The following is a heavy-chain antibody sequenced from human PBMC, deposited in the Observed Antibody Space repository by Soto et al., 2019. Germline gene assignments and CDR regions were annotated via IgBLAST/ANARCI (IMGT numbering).Heavy chain of an antibody. CDR2: VSAGGDNT. Sequence: PGGSLRLSCTAPGFTFANYAMHWVRQAPGKGLEWVSRVSAGGDNTDYADAVKGRFTISRDNSKNTLFLQMTSLRAEDTALYYCAKVPLRPYYLDYWGPGTRVTVS. CDR1: GFTFANYA. J-gene: IGHJ4*02. V-gene: IGHV3-23*01. CDR3: AKVPLRPYYLDY. D-gene: IGHD4-17*01.